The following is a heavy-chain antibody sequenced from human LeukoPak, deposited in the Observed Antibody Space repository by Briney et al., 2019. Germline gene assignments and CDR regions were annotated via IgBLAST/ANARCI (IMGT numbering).Heavy chain of an antibody. J-gene: IGHJ4*02. V-gene: IGHV4-39*07. D-gene: IGHD3-22*01. Sequence: SETLSLTCTVSGGSISSSSYYWGRIRQPPGKGLEWIGSIYYSGSTSYNPYLKSRVTISVDTSKNQFSLKLSSVTAADTAVYYCVYDSSGYRRDYWGQGTLVTVSS. CDR2: IYYSGST. CDR3: VYDSSGYRRDY. CDR1: GGSISSSSYY.